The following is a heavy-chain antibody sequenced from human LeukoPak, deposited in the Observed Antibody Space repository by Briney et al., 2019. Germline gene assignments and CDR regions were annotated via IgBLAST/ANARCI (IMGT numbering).Heavy chain of an antibody. CDR3: ANTAKVTPRDY. CDR1: GFTFSSYW. V-gene: IGHV3-74*01. Sequence: GGSLRLSCAASGFTFSSYWMHWVRQAPGKGLVWVSRINTDGSSTSYADSVKGRFTISRDNSKNTLYLQMNSLRAEDTAVYYCANTAKVTPRDYWGQGTQVTVSS. D-gene: IGHD6-25*01. J-gene: IGHJ4*02. CDR2: INTDGSST.